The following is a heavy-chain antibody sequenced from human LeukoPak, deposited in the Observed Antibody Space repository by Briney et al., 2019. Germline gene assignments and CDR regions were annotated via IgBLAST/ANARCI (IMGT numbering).Heavy chain of an antibody. D-gene: IGHD1-1*01. Sequence: SETLSLTCTVSGYSISSGYYWGWIRQPPGKGLEWIGSIYHSGSTYYNPSLKSRVTISVDTSKNQFSLKLSSVTAADTAVYYCARVSTGTKFKDYWGQGTLVTVSS. CDR1: GYSISSGYY. CDR3: ARVSTGTKFKDY. V-gene: IGHV4-38-2*02. J-gene: IGHJ4*02. CDR2: IYHSGST.